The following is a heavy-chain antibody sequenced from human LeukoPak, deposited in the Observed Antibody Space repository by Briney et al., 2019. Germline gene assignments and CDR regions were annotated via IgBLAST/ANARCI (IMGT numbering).Heavy chain of an antibody. CDR3: ARDLLAADLDY. J-gene: IGHJ4*02. V-gene: IGHV1-2*02. Sequence: GASVNVSCTASGCTFTVYYMHWVRQAPGQGLEWMGWINPNSGGTNYAQKFQGRFTMTRDTSISTAYMELSRLRSDDTAVYYCARDLLAADLDYWGQGTLVTVSS. CDR2: INPNSGGT. CDR1: GCTFTVYY.